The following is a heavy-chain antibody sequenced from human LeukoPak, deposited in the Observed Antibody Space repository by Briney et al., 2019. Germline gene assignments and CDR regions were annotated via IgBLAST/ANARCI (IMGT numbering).Heavy chain of an antibody. D-gene: IGHD4-23*01. Sequence: GGSLRLSCAASKFAFSSYGMHWVRQAPGKGLEWVAVISNDGSNKYYADSVKGRFTISRDNSKNTLYLQMNSLRAEDTAVYYCAKGLSGGGQRGYFDYWGQGTLVTVSS. CDR3: AKGLSGGGQRGYFDY. CDR2: ISNDGSNK. CDR1: KFAFSSYG. J-gene: IGHJ4*02. V-gene: IGHV3-30*18.